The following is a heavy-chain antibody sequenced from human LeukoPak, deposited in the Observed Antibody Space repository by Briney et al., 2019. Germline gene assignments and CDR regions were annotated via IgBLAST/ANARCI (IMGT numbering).Heavy chain of an antibody. CDR2: ISGSGGST. CDR1: GFTFSSYA. D-gene: IGHD2-2*01. Sequence: GGSLRLSCAASGFTFSSYAMSWVRQAPGKGLEWVSAISGSGGSTYYADSVKGRFTISRDNSKNTLYLQMNSLRAEDTAVYYCAKGGNRYCSSTSCWGAFDIWGQGTMVTVSS. J-gene: IGHJ3*02. V-gene: IGHV3-23*01. CDR3: AKGGNRYCSSTSCWGAFDI.